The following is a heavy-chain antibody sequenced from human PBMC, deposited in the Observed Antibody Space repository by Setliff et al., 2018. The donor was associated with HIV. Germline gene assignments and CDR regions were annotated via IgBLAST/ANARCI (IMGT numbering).Heavy chain of an antibody. Sequence: KTSETLSLTCTVIGASVSMPGWWDWVRQSPGKRLEWIGEVSDGGTKYNPSLQGRATTSVDRSKNQFSLELRSVTAADTAVYYCVKEGRTSTVFDYWGQGVMVTVSS. CDR3: VKEGRTSTVFDY. V-gene: IGHV4-4*02. CDR2: VSDGGT. D-gene: IGHD1-7*01. CDR1: GASVSMPGW. J-gene: IGHJ4*02.